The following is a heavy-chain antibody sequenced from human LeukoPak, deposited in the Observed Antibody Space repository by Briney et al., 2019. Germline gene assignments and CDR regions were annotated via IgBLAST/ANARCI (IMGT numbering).Heavy chain of an antibody. CDR1: GGSISSRSYY. CDR3: ASSTSSSWYFGYFDY. CDR2: IYYSGST. Sequence: SETLSLTCSVSGGSISSRSYYWSWIRQPPGKGLEWIGYIYYSGSTNYNPSLKSRVTISVDTSKNQFSLKLSSVTAADTAVYYCASSTSSSWYFGYFDYWGQGTLVTVSS. V-gene: IGHV4-61*01. J-gene: IGHJ4*02. D-gene: IGHD6-13*01.